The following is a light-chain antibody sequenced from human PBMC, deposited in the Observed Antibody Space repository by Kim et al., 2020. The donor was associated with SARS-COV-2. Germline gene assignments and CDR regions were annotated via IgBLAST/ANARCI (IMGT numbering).Light chain of an antibody. V-gene: IGKV1-17*02. CDR2: SAS. CDR1: QGIRND. J-gene: IGKJ4*01. Sequence: SASDGDRVTITCRASQGIRNDLTWYQQKPGQAPKRLIYSASNLQTGVPSRFSGSGSGTEFTLTISNVQPEDFATYYCLQYTSHVLSFGGGTKVDIK. CDR3: LQYTSHVLS.